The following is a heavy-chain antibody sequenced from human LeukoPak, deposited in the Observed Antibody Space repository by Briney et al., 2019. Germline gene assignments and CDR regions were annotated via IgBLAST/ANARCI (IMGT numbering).Heavy chain of an antibody. CDR2: INPNSGGT. Sequence: ASVKVSCKASGYSFIGYYMHWVRQAPGQGLEWMGWINPNSGGTNYAQKFQGRVTMTRDTSISTAYMEVSRLTSDDTAVFYCAREGSGYPYWGHRTLVTVSS. V-gene: IGHV1-2*02. CDR3: AREGSGYPY. D-gene: IGHD5-12*01. J-gene: IGHJ4*01. CDR1: GYSFIGYY.